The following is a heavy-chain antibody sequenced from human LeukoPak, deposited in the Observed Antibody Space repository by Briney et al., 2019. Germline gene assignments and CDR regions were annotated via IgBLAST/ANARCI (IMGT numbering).Heavy chain of an antibody. CDR3: ARSRWYCSSTSCSGDAFDI. CDR2: IIPILGIA. D-gene: IGHD2-2*01. Sequence: SVKVSCKASGGTFSSYAISWVRQAPGQGLEWMGRIIPILGIANYAQKFQGRVTITADKSTSTAYMELRSLRSDDTAVYYCARSRWYCSSTSCSGDAFDIWGQGTMVTVSS. CDR1: GGTFSSYA. V-gene: IGHV1-69*04. J-gene: IGHJ3*02.